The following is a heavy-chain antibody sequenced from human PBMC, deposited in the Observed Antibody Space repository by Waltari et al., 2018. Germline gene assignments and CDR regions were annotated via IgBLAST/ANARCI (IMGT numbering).Heavy chain of an antibody. CDR1: GYTFTSYA. D-gene: IGHD6-13*01. CDR3: ARTQRGAAAYFRHYYGMDV. CDR2: INTNTGNP. Sequence: QVQLVQSGSELKKPGASVKVSCKASGYTFTSYAMNWVRPAPGQGLEWMGWINTNTGNPTYAQGFTGRFVFSLDTSVSTAYLQISSLKAEDTAVYYCARTQRGAAAYFRHYYGMDVWGQGTTVTVSS. V-gene: IGHV7-4-1*02. J-gene: IGHJ6*02.